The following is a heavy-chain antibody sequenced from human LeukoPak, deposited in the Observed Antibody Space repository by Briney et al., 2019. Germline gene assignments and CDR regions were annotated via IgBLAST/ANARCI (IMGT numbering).Heavy chain of an antibody. J-gene: IGHJ4*02. Sequence: KPSETLSLTCAVYGGSFSGYYWSWIRQPPGKGLEWIGEINHSGSTNYNPSLKSRVTISVDTSKNQFSLKLSSVTAADTAVYYCARDWGSFDYWGQGTLVTVSS. V-gene: IGHV4-34*01. CDR1: GGSFSGYY. CDR2: INHSGST. CDR3: ARDWGSFDY. D-gene: IGHD3-16*01.